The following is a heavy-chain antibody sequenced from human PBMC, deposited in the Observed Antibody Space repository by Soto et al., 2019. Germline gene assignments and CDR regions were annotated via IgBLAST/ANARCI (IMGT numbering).Heavy chain of an antibody. J-gene: IGHJ4*02. D-gene: IGHD1-7*01. CDR2: IWYDGSNK. V-gene: IGHV3-33*01. CDR1: VFTFSSYG. Sequence: GSLRLSCAASVFTFSSYGMHWVREAPGKGLEWVAVIWYDGSNKYYADSVKGRFTISRDNSKNTLYLQMNSLRAEDTAVYYCARGEVTGTNYFDYWGQGTLVTVSS. CDR3: ARGEVTGTNYFDY.